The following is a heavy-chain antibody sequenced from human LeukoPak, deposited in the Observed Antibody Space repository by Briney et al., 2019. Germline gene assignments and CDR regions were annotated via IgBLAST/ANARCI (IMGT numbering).Heavy chain of an antibody. Sequence: ASVKVSCKASGYTFTGYYMHWVRQAPGQGLEWMGWINPNSGGTNYAQKLQGRVTMTTDTSTSTAYMELRSLRSDDTAVYYCARGDSSGYYYFDYWGQGTLVTVSS. CDR1: GYTFTGYY. CDR2: INPNSGGT. J-gene: IGHJ4*02. V-gene: IGHV1-2*02. CDR3: ARGDSSGYYYFDY. D-gene: IGHD3-22*01.